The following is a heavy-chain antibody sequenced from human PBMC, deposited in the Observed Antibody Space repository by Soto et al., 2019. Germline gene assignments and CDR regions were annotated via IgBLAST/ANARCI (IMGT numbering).Heavy chain of an antibody. J-gene: IGHJ6*02. CDR1: GGTFSSHA. D-gene: IGHD1-7*01. Sequence: QVQLVQSGAEVKKPGSSVKVSCKASGGTFSSHAVTWVRQAPGQGLEWMGTMTPIFRTVDYAQKFQGRLTISADRATNTVYMELSGLRSEDTAFYFCARGGLTGTRVQTNYYAMDVWGQGTTVIVSS. CDR2: MTPIFRTV. CDR3: ARGGLTGTRVQTNYYAMDV. V-gene: IGHV1-69*06.